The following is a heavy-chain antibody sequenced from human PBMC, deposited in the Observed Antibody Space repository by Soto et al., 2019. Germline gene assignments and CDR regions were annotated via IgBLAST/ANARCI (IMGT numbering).Heavy chain of an antibody. D-gene: IGHD1-26*01. V-gene: IGHV3-23*01. Sequence: EVQLLESGGGLVQPGGSLRLSCAASGFTFSSYAMRWVRQAPVKGLEWVSAISGSGGSTYYADSVKGRFTISRDNSKTTLYLQMKSLRAEDTAVYYCASRGSGSYYDYWGQGTRVTVSS. CDR3: ASRGSGSYYDY. J-gene: IGHJ4*02. CDR2: ISGSGGST. CDR1: GFTFSSYA.